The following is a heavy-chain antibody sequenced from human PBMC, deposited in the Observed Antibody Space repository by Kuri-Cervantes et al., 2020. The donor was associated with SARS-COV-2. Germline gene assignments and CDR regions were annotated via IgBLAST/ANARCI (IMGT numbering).Heavy chain of an antibody. CDR3: AREGRTAAGTWSYYYYYYMDV. J-gene: IGHJ6*03. V-gene: IGHV4-4*07. CDR1: GWSFSDYY. D-gene: IGHD6-13*01. CDR2: IYTSGSP. Sequence: SETLSLTCAVYGWSFSDYYWSWIRQPAGKGLEWIGRIYTSGSPNYNPSLKSRVTMSVDTSKNQFTLKLITVTAADTAVYYCAREGRTAAGTWSYYYYYYMDVWGKGTTVTVSS.